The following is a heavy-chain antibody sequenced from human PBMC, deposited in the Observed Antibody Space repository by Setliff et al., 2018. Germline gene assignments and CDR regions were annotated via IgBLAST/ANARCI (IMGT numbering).Heavy chain of an antibody. Sequence: KSSETLSLTCTVSGGSITSGSNYWSWIRQPAGKGLEWIGHISPSGSTTYNPSVKSRVTISLDTSKNHFSLKLDSVTAADTALYYCARHVGIRGRGYNYYYYYMDVWGKGTTVTVSS. V-gene: IGHV4-61*09. CDR2: ISPSGST. CDR3: ARHVGIRGRGYNYYYYYMDV. D-gene: IGHD3-10*01. J-gene: IGHJ6*03. CDR1: GGSITSGSNY.